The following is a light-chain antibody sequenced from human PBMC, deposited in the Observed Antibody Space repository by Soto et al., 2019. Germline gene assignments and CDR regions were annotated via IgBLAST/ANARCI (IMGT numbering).Light chain of an antibody. Sequence: EIVMTQSPATLSVSPGERATLSCRASQSVRSSLAWYQQKPGQAPRLLIYGASTRATGIPARFSGSGSGTEFTLVISSLQSEDVAVYYCQQYNDWPPYTFGQGSKLEIK. V-gene: IGKV3-15*01. J-gene: IGKJ2*01. CDR1: QSVRSS. CDR3: QQYNDWPPYT. CDR2: GAS.